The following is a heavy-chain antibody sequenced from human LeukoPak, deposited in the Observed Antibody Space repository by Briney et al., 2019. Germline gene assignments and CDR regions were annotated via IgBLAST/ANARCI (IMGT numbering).Heavy chain of an antibody. Sequence: PGGSLRLSCAASGFTFSSYSMNWVRQAPGKGLEWVSSISSSSSCIYYADSVKGRFTISRDNAKNSLYLQMNSLRAEDTAVYYCARSREYHPPGWFDPWGQGTLVTVSS. J-gene: IGHJ5*02. CDR1: GFTFSSYS. V-gene: IGHV3-21*01. CDR3: ARSREYHPPGWFDP. CDR2: ISSSSSCI. D-gene: IGHD2-2*01.